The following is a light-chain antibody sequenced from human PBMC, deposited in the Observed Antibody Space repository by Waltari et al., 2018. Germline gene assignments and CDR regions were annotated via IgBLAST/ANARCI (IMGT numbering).Light chain of an antibody. V-gene: IGLV2-11*01. CDR1: SRDVGAYNP. CDR2: EVN. CDR3: CSYAGDYTLV. Sequence: QSALTQPRSVSGSPGQSVTISCAGTSRDVGAYNPVSWYQQSPGTAPKLLIYEVNNRPSGVPDRFSASKSGNTASLTISGLRAEDEADYYCCSYAGDYTLVFGGGTKLTVL. J-gene: IGLJ2*01.